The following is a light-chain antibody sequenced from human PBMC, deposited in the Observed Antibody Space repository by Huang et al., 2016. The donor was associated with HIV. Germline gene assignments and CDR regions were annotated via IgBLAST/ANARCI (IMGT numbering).Light chain of an antibody. Sequence: DIQMTQSPSSLSASVGDRVTISCRASQGISSYLNWYQHNPGEAPRLLIYVASTLQTGVPSRFSVSVSGTYFTLTISSLRPEDFATYYCQQSHTIPWTFGQGTRV. CDR1: QGISSY. CDR3: QQSHTIPWT. V-gene: IGKV1-39*01. CDR2: VAS. J-gene: IGKJ1*01.